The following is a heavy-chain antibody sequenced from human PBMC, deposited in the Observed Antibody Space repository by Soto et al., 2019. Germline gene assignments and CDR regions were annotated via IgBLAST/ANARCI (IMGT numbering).Heavy chain of an antibody. V-gene: IGHV3-23*01. CDR2: ISGSGGST. J-gene: IGHJ6*02. CDR3: AKEGARTGTMDYYYYYYGMDV. D-gene: IGHD1-7*01. CDR1: GFTFSSYA. Sequence: VGSLRLSCAASGFTFSSYAMSWVRQAPGKGLEWVSAISGSGGSTYYADSVKGRFTISRDNSKNTLYLQMNSLRAEDTAVYYCAKEGARTGTMDYYYYYYGMDVWGQGTTVTVSS.